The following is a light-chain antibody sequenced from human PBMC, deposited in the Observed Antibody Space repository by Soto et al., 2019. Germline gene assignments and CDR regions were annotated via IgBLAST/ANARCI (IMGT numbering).Light chain of an antibody. CDR1: QSLVHSDGRTC. V-gene: IGKV2-30*02. CDR3: LVGTHGVT. Sequence: MPESPLSLPVTLGQPASISCRTSQSLVHSDGRTCLSWFQQRPGQSPRRLIYKVSNRDSGVPDRFSGGGSGTDFTLRISRVDAEDVGVYYCLVGTHGVTFGQGTRLEIK. CDR2: KVS. J-gene: IGKJ5*01.